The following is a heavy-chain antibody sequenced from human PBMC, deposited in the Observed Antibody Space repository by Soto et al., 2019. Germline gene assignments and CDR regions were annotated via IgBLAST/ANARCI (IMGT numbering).Heavy chain of an antibody. V-gene: IGHV3-23*01. CDR3: RGYCSGGSCYRHPYYYYYGMDV. CDR2: ISGSGGST. Sequence: PGGSLRLSCAASGFTFSSYAMSWVRQAPGKGLEWVSAISGSGGSTYYADSVKGRFTISRDNSKNTLYLQMNSLRAEDTAVYYCRGYCSGGSCYRHPYYYYYGMDVWGQGTRVTVSS. CDR1: GFTFSSYA. D-gene: IGHD2-15*01. J-gene: IGHJ6*02.